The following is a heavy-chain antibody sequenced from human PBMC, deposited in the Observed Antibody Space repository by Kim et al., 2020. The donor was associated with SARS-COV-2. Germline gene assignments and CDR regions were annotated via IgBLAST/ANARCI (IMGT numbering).Heavy chain of an antibody. V-gene: IGHV3-23*01. D-gene: IGHD1-7*01. J-gene: IGHJ4*02. CDR3: AKDPLELRGLTVFPTDY. Sequence: KGRFTISRDNSKNTLYLQMNSLRAEDTAVYYCAKDPLELRGLTVFPTDYWGQGTLVTVSS.